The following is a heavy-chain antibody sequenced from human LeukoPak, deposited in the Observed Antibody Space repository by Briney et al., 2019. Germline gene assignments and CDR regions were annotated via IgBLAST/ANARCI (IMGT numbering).Heavy chain of an antibody. Sequence: PGRSLRLSCAASGFTFDDYAMHWVRQAPGKGLEWVSGISWNSGSIGYADSVKGRFTISRDNAKNSLYLQMNSLRAEDTALYYCAKEHSSGWYGYFQHWGQGTLSPSPQ. CDR2: ISWNSGSI. CDR1: GFTFDDYA. CDR3: AKEHSSGWYGYFQH. D-gene: IGHD6-19*01. V-gene: IGHV3-9*01. J-gene: IGHJ1*01.